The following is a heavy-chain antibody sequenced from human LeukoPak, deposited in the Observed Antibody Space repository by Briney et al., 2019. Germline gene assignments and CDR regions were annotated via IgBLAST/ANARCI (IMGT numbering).Heavy chain of an antibody. CDR3: ASAGGAARPWSRNWFDP. J-gene: IGHJ5*02. D-gene: IGHD6-6*01. CDR2: INHSGST. V-gene: IGHV4-34*01. Sequence: SETLSLTCAVYGGSFSGYYWSWIRQPPGKGLEWIGEINHSGSTNYNPSLKSRVTISVDTSKNQFSLKLSSVTAADTAVYYCASAGGAARPWSRNWFDPWGQGTLVTVSS. CDR1: GGSFSGYY.